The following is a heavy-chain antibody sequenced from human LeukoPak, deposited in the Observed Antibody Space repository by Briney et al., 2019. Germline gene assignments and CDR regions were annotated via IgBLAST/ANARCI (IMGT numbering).Heavy chain of an antibody. CDR1: GFTFSSYG. D-gene: IGHD3-10*01. J-gene: IGHJ6*03. CDR2: IWCDGSNK. V-gene: IGHV3-33*01. CDR3: ARDKWFREFHYYYYYMDV. Sequence: PGGSLRLSCAASGFTFSSYGMHWVRQAPGKGLEWVAVIWCDGSNKYYADSVKGRFTISRDNSKNTLYLQMNSLRAEDTAVYYCARDKWFREFHYYYYYMDVWGKGTTVTVSS.